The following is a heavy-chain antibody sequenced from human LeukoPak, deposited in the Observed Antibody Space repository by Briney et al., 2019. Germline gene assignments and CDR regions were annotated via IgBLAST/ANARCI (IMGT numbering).Heavy chain of an antibody. CDR3: ARRLGRGNYYGSTDFDY. J-gene: IGHJ4*02. Sequence: GESLKIPCKGSGYSFTSYWIGWVRQMPGKGLEWMGIIYPGDSDTRYSPSFQGQVTISADKSISTAYLQWSSLKASDTAMYYCARRLGRGNYYGSTDFDYWGQGTLVTVSS. CDR1: GYSFTSYW. D-gene: IGHD3-10*01. CDR2: IYPGDSDT. V-gene: IGHV5-51*01.